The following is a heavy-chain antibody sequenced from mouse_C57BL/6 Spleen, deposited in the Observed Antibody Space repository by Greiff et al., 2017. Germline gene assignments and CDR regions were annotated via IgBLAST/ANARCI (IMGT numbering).Heavy chain of an antibody. CDR3: SSRDYGSSYGFAY. D-gene: IGHD1-1*01. CDR2: IDPENGDT. Sequence: EVKLMESGAELVRPGASVKLSCTASGFNIKDDYMHWVKQRPEQGLEWIGWIDPENGDTEYASKFPGKATITADTSSNTAYLHLSSLTSEDAAVYYCSSRDYGSSYGFAYWGQGTLVTVSA. CDR1: GFNIKDDY. J-gene: IGHJ3*01. V-gene: IGHV14-4*01.